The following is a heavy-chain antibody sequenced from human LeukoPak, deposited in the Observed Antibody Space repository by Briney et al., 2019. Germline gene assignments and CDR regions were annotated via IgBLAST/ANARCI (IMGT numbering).Heavy chain of an antibody. CDR2: ISWNINST. CDR1: GFTFGEYG. CDR3: AKDSRTSLGDSGYFDY. Sequence: GGSLRLSCAVSGFTFGEYGMHWVRQAPGKGLEWVSGISWNINSTLYADSVKGRFTISRDNAKNSLYLQMNSLRAEDTALYYCAKDSRTSLGDSGYFDYWGQGVLVSVSS. D-gene: IGHD1-26*01. V-gene: IGHV3-9*01. J-gene: IGHJ4*02.